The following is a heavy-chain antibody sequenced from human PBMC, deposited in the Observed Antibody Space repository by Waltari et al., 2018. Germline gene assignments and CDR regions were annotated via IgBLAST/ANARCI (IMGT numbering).Heavy chain of an antibody. Sequence: QVQLVQSGAEVKKPGSSVKVSCKASGGTFSSYAISWVRQAPGQRLEWMGWINAGNGNTKYSQKFQGRVTITRDTSASTAYMELSSLRSEDTAVYYCASTVADDYYYYYGMDVWGQGTTVTVSS. CDR1: GGTFSSYA. D-gene: IGHD4-4*01. J-gene: IGHJ6*02. CDR3: ASTVADDYYYYYGMDV. CDR2: INAGNGNT. V-gene: IGHV1-3*01.